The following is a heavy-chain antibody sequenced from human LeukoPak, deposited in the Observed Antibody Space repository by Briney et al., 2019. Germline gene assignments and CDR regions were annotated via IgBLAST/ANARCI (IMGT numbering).Heavy chain of an antibody. CDR1: GGSISSYY. CDR3: ARDGSGSLGFDY. CDR2: IYTSGST. Sequence: SETLSLTCTVSGGSISSYYWSWIRQPAGKGLGWIGRIYTSGSTNYNPSLKSRVTISVDKSKNQFSLKLSSVTAADTAVYYCARDGSGSLGFDYWGQGTLVTVSS. V-gene: IGHV4-4*07. D-gene: IGHD3-10*01. J-gene: IGHJ4*02.